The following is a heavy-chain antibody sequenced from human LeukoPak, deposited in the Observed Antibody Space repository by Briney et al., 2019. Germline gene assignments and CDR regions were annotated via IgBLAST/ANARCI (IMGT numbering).Heavy chain of an antibody. J-gene: IGHJ4*02. D-gene: IGHD6-19*01. CDR1: GFTFSSYG. Sequence: PGGSLRLSCAASGFTFSSYGMHWVRQAPGKGLEWVAVISYDGSNKYYADSVKGRFTISRDNSKNTLYLQMNSLRAEDTAVYYCAKPRAQYSSGWYIVDWGQGTPVTVSS. CDR2: ISYDGSNK. V-gene: IGHV3-30*18. CDR3: AKPRAQYSSGWYIVD.